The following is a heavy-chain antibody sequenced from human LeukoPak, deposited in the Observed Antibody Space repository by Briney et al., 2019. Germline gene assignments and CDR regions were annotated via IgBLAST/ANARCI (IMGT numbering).Heavy chain of an antibody. CDR3: ASAHYDSSGYLDY. Sequence: GSSVKVSCKASGGTFSSYTISWMRQAPGQGLEWMGRIIPILGIANYAQKFQGRVTITADKSTSTAYMELSSLRSEDTAVYYCASAHYDSSGYLDYWGQGTLVTVSS. V-gene: IGHV1-69*02. J-gene: IGHJ4*02. D-gene: IGHD3-22*01. CDR1: GGTFSSYT. CDR2: IIPILGIA.